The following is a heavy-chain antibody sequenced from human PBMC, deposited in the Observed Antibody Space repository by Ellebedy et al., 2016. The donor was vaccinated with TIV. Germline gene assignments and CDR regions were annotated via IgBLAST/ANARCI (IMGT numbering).Heavy chain of an antibody. CDR1: GFTFGLYN. V-gene: IGHV3-48*02. J-gene: IGHJ4*02. CDR3: ARDSAIQYDH. CDR2: ISGTGAI. Sequence: GESLKISCAASGFTFGLYNMNCVRQAPGKGLEWVSFISGTGAIFQADSVKGRFTISRDNARNSLYLQRNRLREEDTAVYYCARDSAIQYDHWGQGTLVTVSS. D-gene: IGHD3-10*01.